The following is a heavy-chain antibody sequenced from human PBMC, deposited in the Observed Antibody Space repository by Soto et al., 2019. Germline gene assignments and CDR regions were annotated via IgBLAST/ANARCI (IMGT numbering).Heavy chain of an antibody. CDR2: IYYSGST. Sequence: SETLSLTCTVSGGSISSGGYYWSWIRQHPGKGLEWIGYIYYSGSTYYNPSLKSRVTISVDTSKNQFSLKLSSVTAADTAVYYCAGRITMVRGVFDYWGQGTLVTVSS. J-gene: IGHJ4*02. CDR3: AGRITMVRGVFDY. V-gene: IGHV4-31*03. D-gene: IGHD3-10*01. CDR1: GGSISSGGYY.